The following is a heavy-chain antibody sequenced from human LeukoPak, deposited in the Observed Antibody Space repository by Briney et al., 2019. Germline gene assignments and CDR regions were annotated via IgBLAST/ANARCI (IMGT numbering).Heavy chain of an antibody. J-gene: IGHJ6*03. V-gene: IGHV3-11*01. CDR1: GYSFTSYW. Sequence: GESLKISCKGSGYSFTSYWIGWVRQMPGKGLEWVSYISSSGSTIYYADSVKGRFTISRDNAKSSLYLQMNSLRAEDTAVYYCARDVKAVRGVIAYYYMDVWGKGTTVTISS. D-gene: IGHD3-10*01. CDR3: ARDVKAVRGVIAYYYMDV. CDR2: ISSSGSTI.